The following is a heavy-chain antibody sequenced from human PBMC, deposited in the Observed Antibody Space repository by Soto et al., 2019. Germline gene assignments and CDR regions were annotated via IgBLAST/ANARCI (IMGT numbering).Heavy chain of an antibody. Sequence: QVQLQESGPGLVKPSQALSLTCTVSGGSISSANYYWSWIRQHPGKGLEWIGYIYYGGSTYYNPSLKSRVTISLDTSKNQFSLKLSSVTAADTAVYYCARYVAPDCAYWCQGTLVTVSS. CDR3: ARYVAPDCAY. V-gene: IGHV4-31*03. CDR1: GGSISSANYY. CDR2: IYYGGST. J-gene: IGHJ4*02. D-gene: IGHD2-21*01.